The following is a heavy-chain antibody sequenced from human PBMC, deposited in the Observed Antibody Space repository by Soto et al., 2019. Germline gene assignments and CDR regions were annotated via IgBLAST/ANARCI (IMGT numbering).Heavy chain of an antibody. D-gene: IGHD2-2*03. CDR1: GFTFSDFA. V-gene: IGHV3-23*01. CDR3: AKMEEMDPWAYAFDD. Sequence: EVQVLESGGGLVQPGGSLRLSCAATGFTFSDFAMSWVRQAPGKGLEWVSRIYGGGNGPHYADSVKGRVTISRDNSKNTLYLQMNSLRSEDKAVYYGAKMEEMDPWAYAFDDWGQGTLVTVSS. CDR2: IYGGGNGP. J-gene: IGHJ4*02.